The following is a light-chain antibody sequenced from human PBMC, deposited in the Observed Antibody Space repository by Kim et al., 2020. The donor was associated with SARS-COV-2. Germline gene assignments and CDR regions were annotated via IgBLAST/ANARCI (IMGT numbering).Light chain of an antibody. CDR2: QDS. J-gene: IGLJ2*01. V-gene: IGLV3-1*01. Sequence: GSPGQTGSITCSGDKLGDKYACWYQQKPGQSPVLVIYQDSKRPSGIPERFSGSNSGNTATLTISGTQAMDEADYYCQAWDSSTVVFGGGTQLTVL. CDR1: KLGDKY. CDR3: QAWDSSTVV.